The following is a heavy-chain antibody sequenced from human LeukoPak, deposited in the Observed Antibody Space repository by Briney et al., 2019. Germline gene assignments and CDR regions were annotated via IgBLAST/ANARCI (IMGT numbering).Heavy chain of an antibody. CDR1: GFTFSDFY. CDR3: ARDAEYAGSSIMIRGVIDY. Sequence: PGGSLRLSCAASGFTFSDFYMTWIRQAPGKGLEWVSYISSGGDTIYYADSVRGRFTISRDNAKNSLFLRMDSLRDEDTAVYYCARDAEYAGSSIMIRGVIDYWGQGTLVTVSS. V-gene: IGHV3-11*01. CDR2: ISSGGDTI. D-gene: IGHD3-10*01. J-gene: IGHJ4*02.